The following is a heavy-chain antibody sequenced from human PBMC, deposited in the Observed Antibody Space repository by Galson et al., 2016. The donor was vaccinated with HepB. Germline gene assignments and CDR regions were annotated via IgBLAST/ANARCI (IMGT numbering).Heavy chain of an antibody. CDR2: ISYDGNNK. Sequence: SLRLSCAASGFTFNNYGMHWVRQAPGKGLEWVALISYDGNNKYYGDSVKGRFTISRDNSRRTLSLQMNSLSAEDTAVYFCARDSRERDFWSDFNPRPYFFDFWGQGTLVAVSS. CDR1: GFTFNNYG. CDR3: ARDSRERDFWSDFNPRPYFFDF. D-gene: IGHD3-3*01. V-gene: IGHV3-30*03. J-gene: IGHJ4*02.